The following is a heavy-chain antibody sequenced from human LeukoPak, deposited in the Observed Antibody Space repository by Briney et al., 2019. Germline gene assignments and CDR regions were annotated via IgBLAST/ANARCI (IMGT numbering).Heavy chain of an antibody. J-gene: IGHJ1*01. Sequence: GGSLRLSCAASGFTFSSYGMHGVRQAPGKGLEWVAVICYDGSNKYYGDSVKGRFTISRDNSKKTLYLQMNSLRVEDTAVYYCARGDGYNDAEYLQHWGQGTLVTVS. CDR3: ARGDGYNDAEYLQH. V-gene: IGHV3-33*01. CDR1: GFTFSSYG. CDR2: ICYDGSNK. D-gene: IGHD5-24*01.